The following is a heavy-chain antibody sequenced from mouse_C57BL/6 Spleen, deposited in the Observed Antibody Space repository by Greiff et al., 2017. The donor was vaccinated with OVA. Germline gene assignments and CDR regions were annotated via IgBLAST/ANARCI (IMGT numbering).Heavy chain of an antibody. Sequence: VQLQQSGPELVKPGASVKISCKASGYAFSSSWMNWVKQRPGKGLEWIGRIYPGDGDTNYNGKFKGKATLTADKSSSTAYMQLSSLTSEDSAVYFCASGGTGTWFAYWGQGTLVTVSA. D-gene: IGHD3-2*02. CDR3: ASGGTGTWFAY. CDR1: GYAFSSSW. J-gene: IGHJ3*01. V-gene: IGHV1-82*01. CDR2: IYPGDGDT.